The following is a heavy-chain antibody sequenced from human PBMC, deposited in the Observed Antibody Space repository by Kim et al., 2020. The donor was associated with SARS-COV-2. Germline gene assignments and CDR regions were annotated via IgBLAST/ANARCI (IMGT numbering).Heavy chain of an antibody. D-gene: IGHD3-10*01. V-gene: IGHV4-31*02. J-gene: IGHJ5*02. CDR2: IYYSGST. Sequence: LEWIEYIYYSGSTYSHPSRKSRVTISVDTSKNQFSLKLSSVTAADTAVYYCARGPRIWFGELLAVWFDPWGQGTLVTVSS. CDR3: ARGPRIWFGELLAVWFDP.